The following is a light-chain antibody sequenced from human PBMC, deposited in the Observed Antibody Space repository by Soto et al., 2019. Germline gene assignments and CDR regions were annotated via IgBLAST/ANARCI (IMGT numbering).Light chain of an antibody. CDR2: RNN. V-gene: IGLV1-44*01. CDR1: SSNIGGRP. CDR3: AAWDDSLNGGV. Sequence: QSVLTQPPSASGTPGQRVTISCSGSSSNIGGRPVNWYRQLPGTAPKLLIYRNNQRPSGVPDRFSGLKSGTSASLAISGLQSEDEADYYCAAWDDSLNGGVFGGGTKLTVL. J-gene: IGLJ3*02.